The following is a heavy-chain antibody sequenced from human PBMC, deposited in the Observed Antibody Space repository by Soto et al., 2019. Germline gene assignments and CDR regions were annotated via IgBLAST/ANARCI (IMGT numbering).Heavy chain of an antibody. CDR3: AKGDSSTHGDSFDI. CDR1: GGSISFYN. D-gene: IGHD6-13*01. Sequence: QVQLQESGPGLGKPSETLSLTSSVSGGSISFYNWNWIRQSPGNGLACIGYIYHSGRTNYNPSLTSRVTISVDASKNQFSLQLSSVTAADSAVYYCAKGDSSTHGDSFDIWGQGTMVTVSP. V-gene: IGHV4-59*01. CDR2: IYHSGRT. J-gene: IGHJ3*02.